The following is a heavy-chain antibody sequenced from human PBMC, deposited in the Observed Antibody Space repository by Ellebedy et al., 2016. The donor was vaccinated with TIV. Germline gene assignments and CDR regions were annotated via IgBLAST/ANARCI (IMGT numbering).Heavy chain of an antibody. J-gene: IGHJ5*02. CDR3: ARLSQP. Sequence: ASVKVSXXASGYTFTSYDINWVRQPTGQGLEWMGWISTYNGNTNYAQKFQGRVTMTTDTSTSTAYMELRSLRSDDTAVYYCARLSQPWGQGTLVTVSS. D-gene: IGHD3-16*02. CDR2: ISTYNGNT. V-gene: IGHV1-18*01. CDR1: GYTFTSYD.